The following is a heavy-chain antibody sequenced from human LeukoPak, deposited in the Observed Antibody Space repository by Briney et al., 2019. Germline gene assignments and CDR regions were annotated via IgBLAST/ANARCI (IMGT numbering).Heavy chain of an antibody. CDR2: ISSNGGST. CDR3: ARDGTVTAGPFDP. V-gene: IGHV3-64D*09. D-gene: IGHD4-11*01. CDR1: GFTFSRYA. J-gene: IGHJ5*02. Sequence: GGSLRLSCSASGFTFSRYAMHWVRQAPGKGLEYVSAISSNGGSTYYGDSVKGRFTISRDNSKNTLYLQMSSLRAEDTAVYYCARDGTVTAGPFDPWGQGTLVTVSS.